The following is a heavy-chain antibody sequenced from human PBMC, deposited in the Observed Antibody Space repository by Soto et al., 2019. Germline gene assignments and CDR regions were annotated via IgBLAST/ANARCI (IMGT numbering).Heavy chain of an antibody. CDR1: GFTFDEYA. CDR3: ARATHSYYDTSGYYSYVH. J-gene: IGHJ4*02. CDR2: INWNGGSK. D-gene: IGHD3-22*01. Sequence: PGGSLRLSCAASGFTFDEYALTWVRQAPGKGLEWVAGINWNGGSKGYADSVKGRFTISRDNAKSSLYLQMNNLRAEDTAFYFCARATHSYYDTSGYYSYVHWGQGAQVTVSS. V-gene: IGHV3-20*04.